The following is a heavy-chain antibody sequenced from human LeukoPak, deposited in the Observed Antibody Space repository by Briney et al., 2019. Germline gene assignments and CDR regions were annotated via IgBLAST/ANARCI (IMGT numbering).Heavy chain of an antibody. CDR1: GFTFSNAW. J-gene: IGHJ6*02. CDR3: TTVLRTTYYYGMDV. V-gene: IGHV3-15*01. D-gene: IGHD1-7*01. Sequence: GGSLRLSCAASGFTFSNAWMSWVRQAPGKGLEWVGRIKGKTDGGTTDYAAPVKGRFTISRDDSKNMLYLQMNSLKTEDTAVYYCTTVLRTTYYYGMDVWGQGTTVTVSS. CDR2: IKGKTDGGTT.